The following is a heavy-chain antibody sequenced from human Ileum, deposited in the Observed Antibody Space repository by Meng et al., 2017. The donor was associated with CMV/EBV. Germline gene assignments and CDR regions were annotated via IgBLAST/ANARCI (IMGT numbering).Heavy chain of an antibody. J-gene: IGHJ4*02. CDR3: AGQSSFGGNSPIDY. D-gene: IGHD4-23*01. V-gene: IGHV3-21*01. CDR2: ISSLSSYI. CDR1: GFAFSTYS. Sequence: GGSLKISCAASGFAFSTYSMNWVRQAPGKGLEWVSSISSLSSYIYYSDSLKGRFTVSRDNAKNSLYLQMNSLRAEDTAVYYCAGQSSFGGNSPIDYWGQGTLVTVSS.